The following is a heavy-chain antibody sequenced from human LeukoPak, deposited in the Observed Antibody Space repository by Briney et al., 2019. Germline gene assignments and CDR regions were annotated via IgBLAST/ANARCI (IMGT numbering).Heavy chain of an antibody. CDR3: ARSDIVVVPAEYFQH. Sequence: ASVKVSCKASGYTFTGYYMHWVRQAPGQGLEWMGWINPNSGGTNYAQKFQGRVTMTRDTSISTAYMELSRLRSDDTAVYYCARSDIVVVPAEYFQHWGQGTLVTVSS. D-gene: IGHD2-2*01. CDR2: INPNSGGT. J-gene: IGHJ1*01. CDR1: GYTFTGYY. V-gene: IGHV1-2*02.